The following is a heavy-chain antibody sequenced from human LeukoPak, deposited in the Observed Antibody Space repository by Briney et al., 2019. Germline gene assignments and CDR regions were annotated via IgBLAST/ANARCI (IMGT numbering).Heavy chain of an antibody. J-gene: IGHJ5*02. CDR1: GGSISSGGYY. V-gene: IGHV4-30-2*01. Sequence: SETLSLTCTVSGGSISSGGYYWSWIRQPPGKGLEWIGYIYHSGSTYYNPSLKSRVTISVDTSKNQFSLKLSSVTAADTAVYYCARVDYYGSGSYLKQLNWFDPWGQGTLVTVSS. D-gene: IGHD3-10*01. CDR2: IYHSGST. CDR3: ARVDYYGSGSYLKQLNWFDP.